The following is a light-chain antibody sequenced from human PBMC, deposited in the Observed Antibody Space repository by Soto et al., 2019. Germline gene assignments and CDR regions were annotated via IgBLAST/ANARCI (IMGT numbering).Light chain of an antibody. CDR1: QSVGNNY. V-gene: IGKV3-20*01. J-gene: IGKJ5*01. Sequence: EIVLTQSPGTLSLSPGERATLSCRASQSVGNNYLAWYQQKPGQAPRLLIYNTSKRATGISDRFSGSGSGTDFTLTISRLEPEDFVVFYCHQYANSPQTFGQGTRLEIK. CDR3: HQYANSPQT. CDR2: NTS.